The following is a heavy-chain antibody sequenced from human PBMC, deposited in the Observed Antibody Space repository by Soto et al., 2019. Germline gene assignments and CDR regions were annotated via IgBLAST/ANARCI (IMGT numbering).Heavy chain of an antibody. CDR2: IIPIFGTA. J-gene: IGHJ4*02. CDR3: ARSYYYDSSGYSLFDYFDY. D-gene: IGHD3-22*01. V-gene: IGHV1-69*13. CDR1: GCTFSSYA. Sequence: SVKVSCKASGCTFSSYAISWVRQAPGQGLEWMGGIIPIFGTANYAQKFQGRVTITADESTSTAYMELSSLRSEDTAVYYCARSYYYDSSGYSLFDYFDYWGQGTLVTVSS.